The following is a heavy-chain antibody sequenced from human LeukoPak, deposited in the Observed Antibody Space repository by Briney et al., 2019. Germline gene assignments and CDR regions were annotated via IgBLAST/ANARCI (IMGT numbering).Heavy chain of an antibody. J-gene: IGHJ4*02. Sequence: GGSLRLSCAAPGFTFSSYGMHWVRQAPGKGLEWVAVISYDGSNKYYADSVKGRFTISRDNSKNTLYLQMNSLRAEDTAVYYCALSGYGSGGVDYWGQGTLVTVSS. CDR3: ALSGYGSGGVDY. V-gene: IGHV3-30*03. CDR1: GFTFSSYG. D-gene: IGHD2-15*01. CDR2: ISYDGSNK.